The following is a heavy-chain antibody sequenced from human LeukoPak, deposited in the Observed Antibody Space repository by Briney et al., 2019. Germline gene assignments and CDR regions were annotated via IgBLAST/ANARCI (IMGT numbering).Heavy chain of an antibody. CDR3: ARATTDYYYHYGMDV. D-gene: IGHD1-14*01. J-gene: IGHJ6*02. Sequence: ASVKVSCKASGYSFSTYAIHWVRQAPGQRLEWMGWINAGNGNTKYSQKFQDRVSMTRDTSASAAYMELSSLRSEDTAVYYCARATTDYYYHYGMDVWGQGTTVTVSS. V-gene: IGHV1-3*01. CDR1: GYSFSTYA. CDR2: INAGNGNT.